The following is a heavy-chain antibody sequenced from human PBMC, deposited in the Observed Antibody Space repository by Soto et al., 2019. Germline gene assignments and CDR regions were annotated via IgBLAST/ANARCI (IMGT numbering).Heavy chain of an antibody. CDR2: IYYSGST. CDR1: GGSISSYY. Sequence: SETLSLTCTVSGGSISSYYWSWIRQPPGKGLEWIGYIYYSGSTNYNPSLKSRVTISVDTSKNQFSLKLSSVTAADTAVYYCARLENRIAVAASFDYWGQGTLVPVSP. CDR3: ARLENRIAVAASFDY. D-gene: IGHD6-19*01. V-gene: IGHV4-59*08. J-gene: IGHJ4*02.